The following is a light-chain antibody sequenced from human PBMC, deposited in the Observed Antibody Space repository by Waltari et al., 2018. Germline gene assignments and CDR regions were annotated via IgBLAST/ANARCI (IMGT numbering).Light chain of an antibody. J-gene: IGLJ1*01. V-gene: IGLV2-14*01. CDR2: EVS. Sequence: QSALTQPASVSGSPGQSIPISCTGTSSDVGGYNYVSWYQQHPGKAPKLMIYEVSNRPSGVSNRFSGSKSGNTASLTISGLQAEDEADYYCSSYTSSSTVYVFGTGTKVTVL. CDR1: SSDVGGYNY. CDR3: SSYTSSSTVYV.